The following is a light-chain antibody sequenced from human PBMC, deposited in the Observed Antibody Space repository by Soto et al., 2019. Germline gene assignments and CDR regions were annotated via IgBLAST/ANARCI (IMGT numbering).Light chain of an antibody. Sequence: EVVLTQSPGTLSLSPGERATLSCRASQSVSSSLAWYQQKPGQAPRLLIYDASSRATGIPDRFSGSGSGTDFTLTISRLEPEDSAVYYCQQYGSSPRTFGQGTKVDI. CDR2: DAS. J-gene: IGKJ1*01. V-gene: IGKV3-20*01. CDR3: QQYGSSPRT. CDR1: QSVSSS.